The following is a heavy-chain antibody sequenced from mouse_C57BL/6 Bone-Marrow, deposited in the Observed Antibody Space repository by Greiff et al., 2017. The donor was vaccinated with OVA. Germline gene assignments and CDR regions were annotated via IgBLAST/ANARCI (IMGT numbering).Heavy chain of an antibody. CDR3: ARRGATGSSLYFDY. D-gene: IGHD1-1*01. V-gene: IGHV5-12*01. CDR1: GFTFSDYY. Sequence: EVHLVESGGGLVQPGGSLKLSCAASGFTFSDYYMYWVRQTPEKRLEWVAYISNGGGSTYYPDTVKGRFTISRDNAKNTLYLQMSRLKSEDTAMYYCARRGATGSSLYFDYWGQGTTLTVSS. CDR2: ISNGGGST. J-gene: IGHJ2*01.